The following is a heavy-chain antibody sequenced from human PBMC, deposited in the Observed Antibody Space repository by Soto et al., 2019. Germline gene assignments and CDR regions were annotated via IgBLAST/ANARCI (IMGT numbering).Heavy chain of an antibody. D-gene: IGHD6-13*01. V-gene: IGHV3-33*01. CDR2: IWYDGSNK. Sequence: QVQLVESGGGVVQPGRSLRLSCAAPGFTFSSYGMHWVRQAPGKGLEWVAVIWYDGSNKYYADSVKGRFTISRDNSKNTLYLQMNSLRAEDTAVYYCARGTGYSSSWQTINYYYYGMDVWGQGTTVTVSS. J-gene: IGHJ6*02. CDR1: GFTFSSYG. CDR3: ARGTGYSSSWQTINYYYYGMDV.